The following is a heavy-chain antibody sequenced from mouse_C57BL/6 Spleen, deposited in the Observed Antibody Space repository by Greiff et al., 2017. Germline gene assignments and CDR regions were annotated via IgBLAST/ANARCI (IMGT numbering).Heavy chain of an antibody. Sequence: QVQLQQPGAELVKPGASVKLSCKASGYTFTSYWMQWVKQRPGQGLEWIGEIDPSDSYPKYNQKFKGKATLTVDTSSSTAYMQLSSLTSEDSAVYYCARSGGLRRSFAYWGQGTLVTVSA. CDR3: ARSGGLRRSFAY. CDR2: IDPSDSYP. V-gene: IGHV1-50*01. CDR1: GYTFTSYW. D-gene: IGHD2-4*01. J-gene: IGHJ3*01.